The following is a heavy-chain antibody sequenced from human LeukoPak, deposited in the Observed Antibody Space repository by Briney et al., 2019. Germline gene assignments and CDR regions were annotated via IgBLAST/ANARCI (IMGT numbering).Heavy chain of an antibody. CDR1: EFAFRNYA. CDR2: ISGSGDAT. Sequence: PGGPLKFSGAPSEFAFRNYAIPWFAQPPGKGLNWASSISGSGDATYYADSVQGRFTISRDNSKNTLYLEMNSLRAEDTSLYYCAKEIRGPTIVRYFDYWGQGTLVTVSS. CDR3: AKEIRGPTIVRYFDY. D-gene: IGHD3-16*02. V-gene: IGHV3-23*01. J-gene: IGHJ4*02.